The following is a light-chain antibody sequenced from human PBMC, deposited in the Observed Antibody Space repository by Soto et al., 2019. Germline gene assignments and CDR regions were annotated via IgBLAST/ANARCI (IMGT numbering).Light chain of an antibody. CDR1: SGNIASNY. V-gene: IGLV6-57*04. Sequence: NFMLTQPHSVSESPGKTVTISCARSSGNIASNYVQWYQQRPGSAPTIVIYEDDQRPSGVPDRFSGSIDSSSNSASLTISGLRTEDEADYYCQSYDSNNWIFGGGTKVTVL. CDR2: EDD. J-gene: IGLJ2*01. CDR3: QSYDSNNWI.